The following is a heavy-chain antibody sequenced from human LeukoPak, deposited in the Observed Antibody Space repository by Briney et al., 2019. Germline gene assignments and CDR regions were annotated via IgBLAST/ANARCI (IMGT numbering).Heavy chain of an antibody. J-gene: IGHJ4*02. CDR1: GGSFSGYY. CDR2: INHSGST. D-gene: IGHD4-23*01. Sequence: SQTLSLTCAVYGGSFSGYYWSWIRQPPGKGLEWIGEINHSGSTNYNPSLKSRVTISVDTSKNQFSLKLSSVTAADTAVYYCARGVVHYGGNDYWGQGTLVTVSS. CDR3: ARGVVHYGGNDY. V-gene: IGHV4-34*01.